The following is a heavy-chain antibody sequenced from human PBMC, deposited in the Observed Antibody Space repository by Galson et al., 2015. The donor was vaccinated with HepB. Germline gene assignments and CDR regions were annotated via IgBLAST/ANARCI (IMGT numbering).Heavy chain of an antibody. CDR3: ARAPLWDAFDI. V-gene: IGHV3-48*02. J-gene: IGHJ3*02. CDR1: GFTFSSYS. CDR2: ISSSSSTI. D-gene: IGHD2-21*01. Sequence: SLRLSCAASGFTFSSYSMNWVRQAPGKGLEWVSYISSSSSTIYHADSVKGRFTISRDNAKSSPYLQMNSLRDEDTAVYYCARAPLWDAFDIWGQGTMVTVSS.